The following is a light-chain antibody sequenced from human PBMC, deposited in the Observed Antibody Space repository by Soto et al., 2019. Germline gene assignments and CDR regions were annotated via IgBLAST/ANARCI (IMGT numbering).Light chain of an antibody. CDR3: AAWDDSLNGLYV. CDR1: SSNIGSNT. Sequence: QLVLTRPPSASGTPGQRVTISCSGSSSNIGSNTVNWYQQLPGTAPKLLIYSNNQRPSGVPDRFSGSKSGTSASLAISGLQSEDEADYYCAAWDDSLNGLYVFGTGTKLTVL. V-gene: IGLV1-44*01. CDR2: SNN. J-gene: IGLJ1*01.